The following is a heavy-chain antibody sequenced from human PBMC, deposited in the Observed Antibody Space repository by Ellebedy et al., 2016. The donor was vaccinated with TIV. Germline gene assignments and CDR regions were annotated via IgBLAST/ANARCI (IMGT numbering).Heavy chain of an antibody. J-gene: IGHJ4*02. Sequence: GESLKISCAASGFTFSSYTMNWVRQAPGKGLEWVSSISGSSTYIYYADSVKGRFAISRDNAKNSLYLQMNSMRGEDTGVYYCARDEMTMDYWGQGTAVTVSS. CDR3: ARDEMTMDY. CDR2: ISGSSTYI. D-gene: IGHD4/OR15-4a*01. V-gene: IGHV3-21*01. CDR1: GFTFSSYT.